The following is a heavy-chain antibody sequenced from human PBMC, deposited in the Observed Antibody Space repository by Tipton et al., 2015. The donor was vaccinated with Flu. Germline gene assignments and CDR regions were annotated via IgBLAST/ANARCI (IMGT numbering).Heavy chain of an antibody. CDR3: AKDRRLSGEYSLDY. V-gene: IGHV3-53*01. CDR2: IYADGST. Sequence: SLRLSCVVSGFNVNSNFMSWVRLAPGEGLEWVSVIYADGSTYYADSVKDRLTVSRDSNENTLYLQMTGLRAEDTAVYYCAKDRRLSGEYSLDYWGQGALVTVSA. CDR1: GFNVNSNF. D-gene: IGHD3-10*01. J-gene: IGHJ4*02.